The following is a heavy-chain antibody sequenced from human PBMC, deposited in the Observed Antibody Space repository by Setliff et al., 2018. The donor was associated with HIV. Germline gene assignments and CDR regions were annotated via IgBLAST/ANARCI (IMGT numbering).Heavy chain of an antibody. CDR2: IIPILGIA. J-gene: IGHJ4*02. V-gene: IGHV1-69*10. D-gene: IGHD3-22*01. CDR3: AIDYDSSGHFDY. Sequence: ASVKVSCKTSGDTFNTYSISWVRQAPGQGLEWMGGIIPILGIANYAQKFQGRVTITADESTSTAYMELSSLRSEETAVYYCAIDYDSSGHFDYWGQGTLVTVSS. CDR1: GDTFNTYS.